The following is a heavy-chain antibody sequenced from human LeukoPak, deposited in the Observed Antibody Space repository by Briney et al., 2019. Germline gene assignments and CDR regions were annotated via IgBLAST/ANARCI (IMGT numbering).Heavy chain of an antibody. D-gene: IGHD2-2*01. V-gene: IGHV3-21*01. CDR3: ARGDCSSTSCPFDY. J-gene: IGHJ4*02. CDR2: ISSSSSYI. CDR1: GFTFSSYS. Sequence: PGGTLRLSCAASGFTFSSYSMNWVRQAPGKGLKWVSSISSSSSYIYYADSVKGRFTISRDNAKNSLYLQMNSLRAEDTAVYYCARGDCSSTSCPFDYWAQGTLVTVSS.